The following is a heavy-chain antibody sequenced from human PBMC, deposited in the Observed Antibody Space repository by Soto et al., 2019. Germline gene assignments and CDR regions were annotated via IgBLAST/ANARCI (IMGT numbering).Heavy chain of an antibody. CDR2: INHSGST. CDR1: GGSFSGYY. D-gene: IGHD6-19*01. J-gene: IGHJ4*02. Sequence: ASETLSLTCAVYGGSFSGYYWSWIRQPPGKGLEWIGEINHSGSTNYNPSLKSRVTISVDTSKNQFSLKLSSVTAADTAVYYCARVRYSSGWKTGVYFDYWGQGTLVTVSS. CDR3: ARVRYSSGWKTGVYFDY. V-gene: IGHV4-34*01.